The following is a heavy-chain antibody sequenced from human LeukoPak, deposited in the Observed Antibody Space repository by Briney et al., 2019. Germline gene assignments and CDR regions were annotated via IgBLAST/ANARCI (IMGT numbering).Heavy chain of an antibody. CDR1: GFTFSNYN. CDR3: ASAPLGSTRP. D-gene: IGHD1-26*01. J-gene: IGHJ5*02. Sequence: PGGSLRLSCAASGFTFSNYNMNWVRQAPGKGLEWVSSISSSSSINYADSLKGRFTISRDNAKNSVYLQMNSLRAEDTAVYYCASAPLGSTRPWGQGTLVTVSS. V-gene: IGHV3-69-1*01. CDR2: ISSSSSI.